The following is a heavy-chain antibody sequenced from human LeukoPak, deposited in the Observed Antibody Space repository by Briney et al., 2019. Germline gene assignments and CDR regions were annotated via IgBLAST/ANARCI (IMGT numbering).Heavy chain of an antibody. D-gene: IGHD3-10*01. CDR1: GGSFSGYY. Sequence: PSETLSLTCAVYGGSFSGYYWSWIRQPPGKGLEWIGEISHSGSTNSYPSLKSRVTISVDTSKNQFSLKLSSVTAADTAVYYCARALRITMVRGVVDAFDIWGQGTMVTVSS. J-gene: IGHJ3*02. CDR2: ISHSGST. V-gene: IGHV4-34*01. CDR3: ARALRITMVRGVVDAFDI.